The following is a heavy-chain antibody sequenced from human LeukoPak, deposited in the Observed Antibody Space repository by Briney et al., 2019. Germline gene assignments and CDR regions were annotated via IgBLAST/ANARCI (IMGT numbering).Heavy chain of an antibody. J-gene: IGHJ6*04. V-gene: IGHV3-48*03. CDR2: ISSSGSTI. CDR1: GFTFSSYE. Sequence: GGSLRLSCAASGFTFSSYEMNWVRQAPGKGLEWFSYISSSGSTIYYADSVKGRFTISRDNAKNSLYLQMNSLRAEGTAVYYCARLGGFYYYYYGMDVWGKGTTVTVSS. CDR3: ARLGGFYYYYYGMDV.